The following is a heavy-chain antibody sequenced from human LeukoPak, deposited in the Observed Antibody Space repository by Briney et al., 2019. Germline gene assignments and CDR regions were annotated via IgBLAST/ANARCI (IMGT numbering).Heavy chain of an antibody. CDR2: INPNSGGT. CDR1: GYTFTGYY. CDR3: ARDLYSYGYEVPYYYYYMDV. V-gene: IGHV1-2*02. J-gene: IGHJ6*03. D-gene: IGHD5-18*01. Sequence: ASVKVSCKASGYTFTGYYMHWVRQAPGQGLEWMGWINPNSGGTNYAQKFQGRVTMTRDTSISTAYMELSRLRSDDTAVYYCARDLYSYGYEVPYYYYYMDVWGKGTTVTASS.